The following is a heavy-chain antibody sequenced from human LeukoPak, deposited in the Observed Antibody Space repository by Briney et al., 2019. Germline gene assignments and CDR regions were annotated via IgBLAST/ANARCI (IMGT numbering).Heavy chain of an antibody. J-gene: IGHJ4*02. D-gene: IGHD2-15*01. CDR3: ARVLEGVVVVLRSYEY. CDR2: IKQDGSEK. CDR1: GVTFSSYW. V-gene: IGHV3-7*04. Sequence: GGSLRLSCAAAGVTFSSYWMSSVRQAPGKRLEWVANIKQDGSEKYYVDSVKGRFTISRDNAKNSLYLEMNSLRVEDTAVYYCARVLEGVVVVLRSYEYWGQGTLVTVSS.